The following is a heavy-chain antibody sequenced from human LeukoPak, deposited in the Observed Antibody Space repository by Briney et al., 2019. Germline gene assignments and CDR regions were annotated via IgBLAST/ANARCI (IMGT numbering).Heavy chain of an antibody. Sequence: GASVKVSCKASGYTFTSYDINWVRQATGQGLEWMGWMNPNSGNTGYAQKFQGRVTMTRNTSISTAYMELSSLRSEDTAVYYCARYYYDSSGYMVHFDYWGLGTLVTVSS. V-gene: IGHV1-8*01. CDR3: ARYYYDSSGYMVHFDY. J-gene: IGHJ4*02. CDR1: GYTFTSYD. D-gene: IGHD3-22*01. CDR2: MNPNSGNT.